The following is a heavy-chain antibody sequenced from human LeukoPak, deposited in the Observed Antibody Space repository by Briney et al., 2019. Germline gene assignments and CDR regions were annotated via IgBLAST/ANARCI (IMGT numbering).Heavy chain of an antibody. Sequence: GGSLRLSCAASGFTFNNYAMYWVRQAPGKGLEWVALISYDGTNKYYADSVKGRLTISRDNSKSTLYVQMNSLRAEDTAVYYCARDYSSGSYPRIYFDYWGQGTLVTVSS. CDR2: ISYDGTNK. J-gene: IGHJ4*02. CDR1: GFTFNNYA. V-gene: IGHV3-30*01. D-gene: IGHD3-10*01. CDR3: ARDYSSGSYPRIYFDY.